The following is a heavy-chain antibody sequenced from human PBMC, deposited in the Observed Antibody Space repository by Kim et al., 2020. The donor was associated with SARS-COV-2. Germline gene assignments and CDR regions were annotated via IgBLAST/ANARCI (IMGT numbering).Heavy chain of an antibody. J-gene: IGHJ6*02. Sequence: GGSLRLSCAASGFTFSSYSMNWVRQAPGKGLEWVSYISSSSSTIYYADSVKGRFTISRDNAKNSLYLQMNSLRDEDTAVYYCARDQARLWFGEPNHYYYYYGMDVWGQGTTVTVSS. D-gene: IGHD3-10*01. CDR3: ARDQARLWFGEPNHYYYYYGMDV. V-gene: IGHV3-48*02. CDR2: ISSSSSTI. CDR1: GFTFSSYS.